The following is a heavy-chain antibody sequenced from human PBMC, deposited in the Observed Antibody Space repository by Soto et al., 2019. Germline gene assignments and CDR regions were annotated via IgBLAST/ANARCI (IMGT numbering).Heavy chain of an antibody. D-gene: IGHD2-15*01. CDR2: IYHTVNT. CDR3: ARLQYTVVTALDI. CDR1: GVSIGSHS. Sequence: WETLSLTCSVSGVSIGSHSWSWIRQAPGKGPELVGYIYHTVNTNYNPALKRRVTISMDTSENQLSLQLSSVTAADTAVYYCARLQYTVVTALDIWGQGTMVTVS. J-gene: IGHJ3*02. V-gene: IGHV4-59*11.